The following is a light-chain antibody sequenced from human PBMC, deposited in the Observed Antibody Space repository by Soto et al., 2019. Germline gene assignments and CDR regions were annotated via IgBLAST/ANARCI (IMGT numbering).Light chain of an antibody. Sequence: EIVLTQSPDTLSVSPGERATLSCRASQTVGSNLAWYQQKPGQAPRLRIYGASTRASDTPARFSGSGSVTEFALTISSLQSEDFAVYYCQQYNNWPIPFGQGTRLEI. CDR1: QTVGSN. CDR2: GAS. V-gene: IGKV3D-15*01. CDR3: QQYNNWPIP. J-gene: IGKJ5*01.